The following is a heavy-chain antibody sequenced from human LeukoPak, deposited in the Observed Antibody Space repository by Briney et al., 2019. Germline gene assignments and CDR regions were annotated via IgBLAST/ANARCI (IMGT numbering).Heavy chain of an antibody. CDR2: MNPNSGNT. D-gene: IGHD2-2*03. CDR1: GYTFTSHD. J-gene: IGHJ5*02. V-gene: IGHV1-8*01. Sequence: ASVKVSCKASGYTFTSHDINWVRQATGQGLEWMGWMNPNSGNTGYAQKFQGRVTMTRNTSISTAYMELSSLRSEDTAVYYCARGRGYCSSTSCYRFDPWGQGTLVTVSS. CDR3: ARGRGYCSSTSCYRFDP.